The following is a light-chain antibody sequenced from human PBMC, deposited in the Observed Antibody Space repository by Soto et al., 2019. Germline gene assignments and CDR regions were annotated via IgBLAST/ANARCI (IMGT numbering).Light chain of an antibody. Sequence: EIVLTQSPDTLSLSPGERATLSCRASQSVSSNYLAWYQQIPGQAPRPLIYGASSRVPGIPDRFSGSGSGTDFTLTISRLQPEDFATYYCQQSYSTPRTFGQGTKLEI. CDR3: QQSYSTPRT. J-gene: IGKJ2*01. V-gene: IGKV3-20*01. CDR1: QSVSSNY. CDR2: GAS.